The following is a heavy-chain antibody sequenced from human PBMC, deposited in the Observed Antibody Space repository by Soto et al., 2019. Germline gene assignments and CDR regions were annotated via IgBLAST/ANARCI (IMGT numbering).Heavy chain of an antibody. Sequence: SETLSLTCAVYGGSFRGYYWSWIRQPPGKGLEWIGEINHSGSTNYNPSLKSRVTISVDTSKNQFSLKLSSVTAADTAVYYCARQYCSGGSCSTKSYYFDYWGQGTLVTVS. CDR1: GGSFRGYY. V-gene: IGHV4-34*01. J-gene: IGHJ4*02. CDR2: INHSGST. CDR3: ARQYCSGGSCSTKSYYFDY. D-gene: IGHD2-15*01.